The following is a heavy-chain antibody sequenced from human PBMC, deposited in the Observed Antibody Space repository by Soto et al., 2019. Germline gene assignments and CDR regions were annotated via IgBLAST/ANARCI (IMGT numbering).Heavy chain of an antibody. D-gene: IGHD2-2*01. CDR3: ARQQYRLPYYYYYMDV. CDR2: IYYSGST. J-gene: IGHJ6*03. CDR1: GGSISSYY. Sequence: QVQLQESGPGLVKPSETLSLTCTVSGGSISSYYWSWIRQPPGKGLEWIGYIYYSGSTNYNPSLKSRVTISVDTSKNQFSLKLSSVTAADTAVYYCARQQYRLPYYYYYMDVWGKGTTVTVSS. V-gene: IGHV4-59*08.